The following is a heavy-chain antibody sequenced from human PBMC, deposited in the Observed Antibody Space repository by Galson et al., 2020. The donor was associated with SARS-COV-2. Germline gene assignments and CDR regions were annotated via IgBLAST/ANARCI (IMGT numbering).Heavy chain of an antibody. CDR1: GFTLRNYA. D-gene: IGHD6-13*01. CDR3: AKEYGIAAAQGGQFDY. Sequence: GESLKISCAASGFTLRNYAMSWVRQAPGKGLEWVSSISGSGLDTYYADSVKGRFTISRDNSKDTLYLQMNSLRAEDTALYYCAKEYGIAAAQGGQFDYWGQGSLVTVSS. V-gene: IGHV3-23*01. CDR2: ISGSGLDT. J-gene: IGHJ4*02.